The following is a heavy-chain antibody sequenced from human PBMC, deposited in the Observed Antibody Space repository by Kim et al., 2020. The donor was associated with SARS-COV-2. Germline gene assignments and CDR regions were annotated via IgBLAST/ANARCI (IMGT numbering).Heavy chain of an antibody. J-gene: IGHJ3*02. V-gene: IGHV3-23*01. CDR2: ST. Sequence: STYYADSVKGRFTISRDNSKNTLYLQMNSLRAEDTAVYYCAKDQNDAFDIWGQGTMVTVSS. CDR3: AKDQNDAFDI.